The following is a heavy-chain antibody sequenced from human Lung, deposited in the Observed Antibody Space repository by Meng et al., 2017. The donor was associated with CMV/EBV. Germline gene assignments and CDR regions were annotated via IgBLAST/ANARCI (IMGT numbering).Heavy chain of an antibody. CDR1: GGSIGTGDFY. CDR2: IHDIGTT. V-gene: IGHV4-30-4*08. J-gene: IGHJ5*02. D-gene: IGHD2-8*01. CDR3: ARGYCTDGECYRQGDAFDP. Sequence: TLSLXXAVSGGSIGTGDFYWTWIRQPPGRGLEWIGYIHDIGTTYYNPSLKSRLTISKDTSKNQFSLILASVTAADTAVYFCARGYCTDGECYRQGDAFDPWGQGTLVXVSS.